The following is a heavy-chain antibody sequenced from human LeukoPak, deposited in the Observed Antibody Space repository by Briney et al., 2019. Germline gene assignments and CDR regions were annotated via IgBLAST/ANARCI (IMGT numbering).Heavy chain of an antibody. J-gene: IGHJ4*02. D-gene: IGHD2-2*01. CDR3: ARENPDCSSTSCYSTFDY. V-gene: IGHV4-59*01. CDR2: IYYSGST. Sequence: SETLSLTCTVSGGPISSYYWSWIRQPPGKGLEWIGYIYYSGSTNYNPSLKSRVTISVDTSKTQFSLKLSSVTAADTAVYYCARENPDCSSTSCYSTFDYWGQGTLVTVSS. CDR1: GGPISSYY.